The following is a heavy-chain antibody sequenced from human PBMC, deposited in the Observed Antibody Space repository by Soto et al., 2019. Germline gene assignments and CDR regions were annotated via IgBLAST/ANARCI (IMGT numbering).Heavy chain of an antibody. D-gene: IGHD3-3*01. J-gene: IGHJ3*02. V-gene: IGHV1-69*13. CDR1: GGTFSSYA. Sequence: SVKVSCKASGGTFSSYAISWVRQAPGQGHEWMGGIIPIFGTANYAQKFQGRVTITADESTSTAYMELSSLRSEDTAVYYCARDQAGDYDFWSGYSDAFDIWGQGTMVTVSS. CDR3: ARDQAGDYDFWSGYSDAFDI. CDR2: IIPIFGTA.